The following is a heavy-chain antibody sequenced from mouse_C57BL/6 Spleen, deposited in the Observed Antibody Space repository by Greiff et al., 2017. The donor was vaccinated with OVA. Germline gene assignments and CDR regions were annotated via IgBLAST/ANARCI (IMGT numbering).Heavy chain of an antibody. CDR2: IWSGGST. V-gene: IGHV2-2*01. CDR3: ARGYYGSSYLYAMDY. Sequence: VNLVESGPGLVQPSQSLSITCTVSGFSLTSYGVHWVRQSPGKGLEWLGVIWSGGSTDYNAAFISRLSISKDNSKSQVFFKMNSLQADDTAIDYCARGYYGSSYLYAMDYWGQGTSVTVSS. CDR1: GFSLTSYG. J-gene: IGHJ4*01. D-gene: IGHD1-1*01.